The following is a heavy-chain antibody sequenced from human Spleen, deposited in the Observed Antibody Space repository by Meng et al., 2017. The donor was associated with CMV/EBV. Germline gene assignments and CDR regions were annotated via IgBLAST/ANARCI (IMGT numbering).Heavy chain of an antibody. D-gene: IGHD1-7*01. CDR3: ARGVSTGTTGIYYYYGMDV. CDR1: GFTFSDYY. Sequence: GESLKISCAASGFTFSDYYMSWIRQAPGKGLEWVANIKQDGSEKYYVDSVKGRFTISRDNAKNSLYLQMNSLRAEDTAVYYCARGVSTGTTGIYYYYGMDVWGQGTTVTVSS. CDR2: IKQDGSEK. V-gene: IGHV3-7*01. J-gene: IGHJ6*02.